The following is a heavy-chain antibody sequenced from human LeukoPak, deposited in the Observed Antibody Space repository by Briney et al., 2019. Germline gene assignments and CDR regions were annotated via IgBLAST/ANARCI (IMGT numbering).Heavy chain of an antibody. CDR3: ARTGIAVAGTSPIDY. D-gene: IGHD6-19*01. V-gene: IGHV1-3*01. J-gene: IGHJ4*02. Sequence: APVKVSCKASGYTFTSYAMHWVRQAPGQRLEWMGWINAGNGNTKYSQKFQGRVTITRDTSASTAYMELSSLRSEDTAVYYCARTGIAVAGTSPIDYWGQGTLVTVSS. CDR1: GYTFTSYA. CDR2: INAGNGNT.